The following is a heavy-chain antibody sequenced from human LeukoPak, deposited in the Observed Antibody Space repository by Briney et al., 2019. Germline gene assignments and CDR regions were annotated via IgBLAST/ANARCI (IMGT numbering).Heavy chain of an antibody. CDR2: IYHSGTT. CDR1: GYSISSAYY. CDR3: ARVFGYCSGGSCAPDY. V-gene: IGHV4-38-2*02. Sequence: SETLSLTCSVSGYSISSAYYWGWIRLPPGKGLEWIGTIYHSGTTYYNPSLKSRVTISVDTSKNQFSLKLSSVTAADTAVYYCARVFGYCSGGSCAPDYWGQGTLVTVSS. J-gene: IGHJ4*02. D-gene: IGHD2-15*01.